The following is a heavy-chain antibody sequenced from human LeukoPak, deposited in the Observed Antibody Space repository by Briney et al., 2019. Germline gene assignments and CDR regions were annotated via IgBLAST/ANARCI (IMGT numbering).Heavy chain of an antibody. Sequence: PGGSLRLSCAASGFTFSSYSMSWVRQAPGKGLEWVSSISASSSYIFYADSVKGRFTISRDNAKNSLYLQMNSLGAEDTAVYYCARSVVARPFDYWGQGTLVTVSS. CDR2: ISASSSYI. CDR3: ARSVVARPFDY. V-gene: IGHV3-21*01. D-gene: IGHD6-6*01. CDR1: GFTFSSYS. J-gene: IGHJ4*02.